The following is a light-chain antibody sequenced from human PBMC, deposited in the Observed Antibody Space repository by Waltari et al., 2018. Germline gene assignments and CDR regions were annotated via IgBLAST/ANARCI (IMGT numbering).Light chain of an antibody. CDR2: EVG. CDR3: SSYTSSTTPYV. Sequence: QSALTQPASVSGSPGQSITISCTGTSSDVGGYHYVSWYQQHPGKAPKPMIYEVGPRPAGVSNRFSGSKSGNTASLTISGLQAEDEADYYCSSYTSSTTPYVFGTGTKVTVL. CDR1: SSDVGGYHY. V-gene: IGLV2-14*01. J-gene: IGLJ1*01.